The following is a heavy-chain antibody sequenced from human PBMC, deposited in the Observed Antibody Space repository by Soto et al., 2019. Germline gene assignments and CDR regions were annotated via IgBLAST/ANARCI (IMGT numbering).Heavy chain of an antibody. D-gene: IGHD3-3*01. V-gene: IGHV4-59*12. CDR1: GGSISSYY. J-gene: IGHJ6*02. Sequence: SETLSLTCTVSGGSISSYYWNWIRQPPGKGLEWIGYIYYSGSTNYNPSLKSRVTISVDTSKNQFSLKLSSVTAADTAVYYCARGRWDDFGVVPALYYGMDVWGQGTTVTVSS. CDR2: IYYSGST. CDR3: ARGRWDDFGVVPALYYGMDV.